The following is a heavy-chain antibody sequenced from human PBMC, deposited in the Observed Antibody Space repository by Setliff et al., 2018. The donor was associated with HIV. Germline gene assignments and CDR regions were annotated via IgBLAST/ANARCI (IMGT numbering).Heavy chain of an antibody. CDR3: ARVPTNPDFYYYYMDV. CDR1: GDSITNNNFF. CDR2: IYFSGSA. J-gene: IGHJ6*03. V-gene: IGHV4-31*01. Sequence: KASETLSLTCTVSGDSITNNNFFWTWVRQDPGKGLEWIGYIYFSGSATYNPSLKSPVSISVDTSKNQFYLKLSSVTAAGTAVYYCARVPTNPDFYYYYMDVWGKGTTVTVSS.